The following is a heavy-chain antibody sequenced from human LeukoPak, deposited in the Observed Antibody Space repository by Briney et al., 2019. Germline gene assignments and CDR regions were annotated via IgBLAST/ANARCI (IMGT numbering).Heavy chain of an antibody. J-gene: IGHJ4*02. CDR3: AKAQGTTYFFDY. V-gene: IGHV3-23*01. D-gene: IGHD2/OR15-2a*01. CDR2: ISGSGGST. CDR1: GFTFSSYA. Sequence: PGGSLRLSCAASGFTFSSYAMSWVRQAPGKGLEWVSAISGSGGSTDYADSVKGRLTISRDNSKNTVYLQMDSLRGEDTAIYYCAKAQGTTYFFDYWGQGALVTVSS.